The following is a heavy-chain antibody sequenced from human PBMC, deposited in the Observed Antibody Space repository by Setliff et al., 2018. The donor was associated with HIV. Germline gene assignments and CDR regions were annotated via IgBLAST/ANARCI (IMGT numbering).Heavy chain of an antibody. J-gene: IGHJ4*01. V-gene: IGHV4-39*01. CDR2: IYYSGST. CDR1: GGSVSSPSNN. CDR3: ARGAPYCNHGICHLFDY. Sequence: SETLSLTCNVSGGSVSSPSNNWGWIRQPPGKGLEWIGTIYYSGSTYYNPSLKSRVTISVDTSKDQFSLRLSSVTAADTAVYYCARGAPYCNHGICHLFDYWGHGNLVTVSS. D-gene: IGHD2-8*01.